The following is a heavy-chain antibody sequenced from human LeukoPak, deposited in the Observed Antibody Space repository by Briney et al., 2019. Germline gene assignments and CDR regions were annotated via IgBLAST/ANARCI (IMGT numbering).Heavy chain of an antibody. CDR3: ARQHDYYDSSGYYYGGAPGRPRKGRWFDP. D-gene: IGHD3-22*01. CDR1: GGSISSSSYY. J-gene: IGHJ5*02. V-gene: IGHV4-39*01. Sequence: PSETLSLTCTVSGGSISSSSYYWGWIRQPPGKGLEWIGSIYYSGSTYYNPSLKSRVTISVDTSKNQFSLKLSSVTAADTAVYYCARQHDYYDSSGYYYGGAPGRPRKGRWFDPWGQGTLVTVSS. CDR2: IYYSGST.